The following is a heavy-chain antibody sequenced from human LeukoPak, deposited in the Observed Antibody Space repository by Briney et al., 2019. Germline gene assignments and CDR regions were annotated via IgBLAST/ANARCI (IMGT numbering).Heavy chain of an antibody. CDR2: ISGSGGST. CDR1: GFTFSSYA. Sequence: PGGSLRLSCAASGFTFSSYAMSWVRQAPGKGLEWVSAISGSGGSTYYADSVKGRFTISRDNSKNTLYLQMNSLRAEDTAVCYCAKDLKVRGVRYYYMDVWGKGTTVTVSS. V-gene: IGHV3-23*01. J-gene: IGHJ6*03. D-gene: IGHD3-10*01. CDR3: AKDLKVRGVRYYYMDV.